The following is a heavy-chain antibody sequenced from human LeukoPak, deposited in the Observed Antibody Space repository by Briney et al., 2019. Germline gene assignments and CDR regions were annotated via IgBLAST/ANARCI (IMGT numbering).Heavy chain of an antibody. CDR1: GYTFTSYG. CDR3: ARDPRGAKSYYYYYGMDV. J-gene: IGHJ6*02. D-gene: IGHD3-16*01. Sequence: EASVTVSFTASGYTFTSYGISWVRPAPGQGLEWMGWISAYNGNTNYAQKLQGRVTMTTDTSTSTAYMELRSLRADDTAVYYCARDPRGAKSYYYYYGMDVWGQGTTVTVSS. V-gene: IGHV1-18*01. CDR2: ISAYNGNT.